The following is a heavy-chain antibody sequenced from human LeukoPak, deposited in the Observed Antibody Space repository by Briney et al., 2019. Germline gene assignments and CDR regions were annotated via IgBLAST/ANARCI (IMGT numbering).Heavy chain of an antibody. V-gene: IGHV4-39*01. CDR2: IYYSGST. CDR3: ARHSGSGSYHSPFGN. D-gene: IGHD3-10*01. Sequence: PSETLSLTCTVSGGSISSSSYYWVWIRQPPGTGLEWIGSIYYSGSTHYNPSLKSRVTISVDTSKNQFSLELTSVTAADTAVYYCARHSGSGSYHSPFGNWGQGTLVTVSS. J-gene: IGHJ4*02. CDR1: GGSISSSSYY.